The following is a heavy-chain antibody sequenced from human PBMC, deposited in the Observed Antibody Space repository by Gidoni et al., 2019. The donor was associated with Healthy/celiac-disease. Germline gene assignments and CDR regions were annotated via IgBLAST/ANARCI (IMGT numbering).Heavy chain of an antibody. CDR1: AFTVSNAS. V-gene: IGHV3-15*01. D-gene: IGHD3-10*01. Sequence: EVQLVESGGGLVQPGGSLSLSCAASAFTVSNASMSWVRQAPGKGLEWVGRNKSKTDGGTTDYAAPVKGRFTISRDDSKNTLYLQMNSLKTEDTAVYYCTTGELITMVRGVENYYFDYWGQGTLVTVSS. J-gene: IGHJ4*02. CDR2: NKSKTDGGTT. CDR3: TTGELITMVRGVENYYFDY.